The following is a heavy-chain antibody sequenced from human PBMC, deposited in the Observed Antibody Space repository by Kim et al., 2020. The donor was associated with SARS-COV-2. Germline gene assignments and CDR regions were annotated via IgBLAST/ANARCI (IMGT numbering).Heavy chain of an antibody. CDR3: ARGYSSGWLQGHFDY. Sequence: DSVKGRFTISRDNSKNTLYLQMNSLRAEDTAVYYCARGYSSGWLQGHFDYWGQGTLVTVSS. V-gene: IGHV3-30*07. D-gene: IGHD6-19*01. J-gene: IGHJ4*02.